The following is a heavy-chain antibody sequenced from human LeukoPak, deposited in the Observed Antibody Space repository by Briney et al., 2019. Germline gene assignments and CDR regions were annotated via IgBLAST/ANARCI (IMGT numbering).Heavy chain of an antibody. V-gene: IGHV3-74*01. CDR2: INTDGTVT. CDR3: ARVHYGSGSSFDY. CDR1: GFTFSKYW. D-gene: IGHD3-10*01. Sequence: GGSLRLSCAASGFTFSKYWMLWVRQAPGKGLESVSRINTDGTVTTYADSVKGRFTVSRDNADNTMFLQMNSVRDEDTAVYYCARVHYGSGSSFDYWGQGTLVTVSS. J-gene: IGHJ4*02.